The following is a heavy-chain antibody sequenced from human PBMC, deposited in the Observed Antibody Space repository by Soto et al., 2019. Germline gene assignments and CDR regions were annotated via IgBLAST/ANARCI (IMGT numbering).Heavy chain of an antibody. CDR1: GFTFDDYA. Sequence: EVQLEESGGALVQPGRSLRLSCAASGFTFDDYAMYWVRQVLGKGLEGVSSISWNSGNIDYADSVKGRFTTSRDNAENSLYLPMNSLRPEYTALYYCVRSKGGYSYGTRFDYWGQGTLVTVSS. CDR2: ISWNSGNI. J-gene: IGHJ4*02. V-gene: IGHV3-9*01. D-gene: IGHD5-18*01. CDR3: VRSKGGYSYGTRFDY.